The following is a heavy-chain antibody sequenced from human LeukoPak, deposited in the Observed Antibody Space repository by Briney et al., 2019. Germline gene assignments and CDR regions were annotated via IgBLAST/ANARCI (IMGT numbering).Heavy chain of an antibody. CDR3: ARSRTTDFDY. J-gene: IGHJ4*02. CDR2: IYYSGST. Sequence: PSETLSLTCTVSGGSISSYYWSWIRQPPGKGLEWIGYIYYSGSTNYNPSLKSRVTISVDTSKNQFSLKLSSVTAADTAVYYCARSRTTDFDYWGQGTRVTVSS. V-gene: IGHV4-59*01. D-gene: IGHD4-17*01. CDR1: GGSISSYY.